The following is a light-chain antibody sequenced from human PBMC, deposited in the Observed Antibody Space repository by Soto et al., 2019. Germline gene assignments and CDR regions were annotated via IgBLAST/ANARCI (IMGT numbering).Light chain of an antibody. V-gene: IGKV1-27*01. J-gene: IGKJ1*01. CDR2: AAS. Sequence: DIQMTQSPSSLSASVGDRVTITCRASQGISNYLVWYQQKPGKVPKLLIYAASTLQSAVPSRFSGSGSGTDFTLTISSLQPEDVATYYCQNYNGAPWTCGQGTKLEIK. CDR1: QGISNY. CDR3: QNYNGAPWT.